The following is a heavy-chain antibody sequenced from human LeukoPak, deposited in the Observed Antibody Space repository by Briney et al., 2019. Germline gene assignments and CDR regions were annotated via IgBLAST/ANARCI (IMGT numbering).Heavy chain of an antibody. CDR2: ISGIGGTP. V-gene: IGHV3-23*01. CDR3: AKGVQAAAVTWFDP. CDR1: GFTFSSYA. Sequence: GGPLRLSCAASGFTFSSYAMSWGRQAPGKGRGGVSAISGIGGTPYYADSVRGRFTISRDNSKNTLSLQMDSLRAEDTAVYYCAKGVQAAAVTWFDPWGQGTLVTVSS. D-gene: IGHD6-13*01. J-gene: IGHJ5*02.